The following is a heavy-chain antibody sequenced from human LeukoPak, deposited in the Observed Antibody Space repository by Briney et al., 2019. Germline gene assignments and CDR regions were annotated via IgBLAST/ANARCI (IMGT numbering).Heavy chain of an antibody. D-gene: IGHD2-15*01. J-gene: IGHJ4*02. CDR3: ARDVCSGGSCYSFDY. CDR1: GFTFSSYS. CDR2: IRSSSSYI. Sequence: GGSLRLSCAASGFTFSSYSMNWVRQAPGKGLEWVSSIRSSSSYIYYADSVKGRFTISRDNAKNSLYLQMNSLRAEDTAVYYCARDVCSGGSCYSFDYWGQGTLVTVSS. V-gene: IGHV3-21*01.